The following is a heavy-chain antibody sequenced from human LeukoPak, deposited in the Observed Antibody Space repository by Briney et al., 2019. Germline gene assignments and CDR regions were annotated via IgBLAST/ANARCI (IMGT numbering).Heavy chain of an antibody. V-gene: IGHV3-21*01. CDR2: ISSSSTYI. Sequence: GGSLRLSCAASGFTFSTYSMNWVRQARGQGLEWVSSISSSSTYIYYADSVKGRFTISRDNSKNSLYLQMNNLRAEDTAVYYCARWDRFHGVWGQGTLVTVSS. CDR3: ARWDRFHGV. CDR1: GFTFSTYS. D-gene: IGHD1-14*01. J-gene: IGHJ4*02.